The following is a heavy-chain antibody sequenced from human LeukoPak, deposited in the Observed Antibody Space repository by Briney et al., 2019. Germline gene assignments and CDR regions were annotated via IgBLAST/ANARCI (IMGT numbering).Heavy chain of an antibody. CDR1: GYSISSGYY. V-gene: IGHV4-38-2*02. D-gene: IGHD3-10*01. J-gene: IGHJ5*02. Sequence: SETLSLTCTVSGYSISSGYYWGWIRQPPGKGLEWIGCIYHSGSTYYNPSLKSRVTISVDTSKNQFSLKLSSVTAADTAVYYCARVGSNYYGSGSYHPDNWFDPWGQGTLVTVSS. CDR3: ARVGSNYYGSGSYHPDNWFDP. CDR2: IYHSGST.